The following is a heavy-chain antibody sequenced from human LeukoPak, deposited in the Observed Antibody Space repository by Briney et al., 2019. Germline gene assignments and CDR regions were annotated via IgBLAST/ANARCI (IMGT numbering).Heavy chain of an antibody. D-gene: IGHD3-10*01. J-gene: IGHJ3*02. Sequence: SETLSLTCTVSGGSISSYYWSWIRQPPGKGLEWIGYIYYSGSTNYNPSLKSRVTISVDTSKNQFSLKLSSVTAADTAVYYCARDTVRGGAFDIWGQGTMVTVSS. CDR1: GGSISSYY. V-gene: IGHV4-59*01. CDR3: ARDTVRGGAFDI. CDR2: IYYSGST.